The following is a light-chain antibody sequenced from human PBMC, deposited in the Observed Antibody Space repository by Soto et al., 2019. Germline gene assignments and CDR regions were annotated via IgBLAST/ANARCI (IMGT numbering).Light chain of an antibody. Sequence: DIQMTQSPSSLSASVGDRVTITCRASQIISSYLNWYQQKPGKAPKLLIFAASSLQSGVPSRFRGTGSGTDFTLTISSLQPEDVATYFCQQSYSTPQVTFRGGPKVDFK. V-gene: IGKV1-39*01. CDR1: QIISSY. J-gene: IGKJ4*01. CDR3: QQSYSTPQVT. CDR2: AAS.